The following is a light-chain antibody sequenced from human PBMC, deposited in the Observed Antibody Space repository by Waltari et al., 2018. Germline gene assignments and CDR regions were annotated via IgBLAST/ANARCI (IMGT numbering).Light chain of an antibody. Sequence: DIQMTQSPSTLSASVGDRVTITCRASQSISSWLAWYQQKPGKTPKLLIYKASILKTGVPSRFSGSGSETEFTLTISGLQPYDFATYYCQEYDSYWTFGQGTKVEIK. J-gene: IGKJ1*01. V-gene: IGKV1-5*03. CDR1: QSISSW. CDR3: QEYDSYWT. CDR2: KAS.